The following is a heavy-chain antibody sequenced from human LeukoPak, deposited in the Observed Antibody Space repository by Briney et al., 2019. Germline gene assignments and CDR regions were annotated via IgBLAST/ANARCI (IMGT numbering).Heavy chain of an antibody. CDR2: TYHSGST. CDR1: GYSISSGYY. J-gene: IGHJ4*02. Sequence: SETLSLTCTVSGYSISSGYYWGWIRQPPGKGLEWIGSTYHSGSTYYNPSLKSRVTISVDTSKNQFSLKLSSVTAADTAVYYCARVAGITIFGVVVHFDYWGQGTLVTVSS. V-gene: IGHV4-38-2*02. D-gene: IGHD3-3*01. CDR3: ARVAGITIFGVVVHFDY.